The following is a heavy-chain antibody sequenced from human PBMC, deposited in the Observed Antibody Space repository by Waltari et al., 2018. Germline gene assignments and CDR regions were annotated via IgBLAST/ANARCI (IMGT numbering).Heavy chain of an antibody. J-gene: IGHJ4*02. Sequence: QVQLVQSGAEVKKPGASVKVSCKASGYTFTSYYMHWVRQAPGQGLEWMGIIIPRVDRTSYAQKFQGRVTMTRDTSTSTVYMELSSLRSEDTAVYYCARAGNYYDSSGYYYFDYWGQGTLVTVSS. D-gene: IGHD3-22*01. CDR3: ARAGNYYDSSGYYYFDY. CDR1: GYTFTSYY. V-gene: IGHV1-46*01. CDR2: IIPRVDRT.